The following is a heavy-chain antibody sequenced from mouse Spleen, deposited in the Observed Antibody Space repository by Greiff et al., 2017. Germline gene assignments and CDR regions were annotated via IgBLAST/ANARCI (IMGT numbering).Heavy chain of an antibody. Sequence: EVKLQESGPGLVKPSQSLSLTCSVTGYSITSGYYWNWIRQFPGNKLEWMGYISYDGSNNYNPSLKNRISITRDTSKNQFFLKLNSVTTEDTATYYCAPYYAAFAYWGQGTLVTVSA. CDR2: ISYDGSN. CDR1: GYSITSGYY. CDR3: APYYAAFAY. V-gene: IGHV3-6*01. J-gene: IGHJ3*01. D-gene: IGHD2-10*01.